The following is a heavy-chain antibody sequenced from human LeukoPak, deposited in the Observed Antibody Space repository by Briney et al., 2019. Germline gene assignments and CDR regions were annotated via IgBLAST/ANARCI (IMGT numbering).Heavy chain of an antibody. V-gene: IGHV1-2*06. CDR3: ARGSRWKASSGQSYYMDV. CDR1: GYTFTGYY. D-gene: IGHD3-22*01. CDR2: INPNSGGT. J-gene: IGHJ6*03. Sequence: ASVKVSCKASGYTFTGYYMHWVRQAPGQGLEWMGRINPNSGGTNYAQKFQGRVTMTRDTSISTAYMELSRLRSEDTAVYYCARGSRWKASSGQSYYMDVWVKGTTVTVSS.